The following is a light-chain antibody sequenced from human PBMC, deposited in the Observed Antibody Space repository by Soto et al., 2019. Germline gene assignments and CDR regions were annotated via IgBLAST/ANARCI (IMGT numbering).Light chain of an antibody. CDR3: HQRQSWPRT. J-gene: IGKJ1*01. CDR1: QYINTR. Sequence: EIVLTQSPATLSSFPGERVTLSCRASQYINTRLAWYQHRPGQAPRLLIYQTSIRAAGIPARFSASGAGTDFPLTISDVQPDDFALYSCHQRQSWPRTFGQGTKVDI. CDR2: QTS. V-gene: IGKV3-11*01.